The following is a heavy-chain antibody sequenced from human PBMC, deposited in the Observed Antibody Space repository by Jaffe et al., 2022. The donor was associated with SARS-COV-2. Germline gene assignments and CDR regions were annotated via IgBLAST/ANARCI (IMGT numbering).Heavy chain of an antibody. CDR1: GFTFDDYA. D-gene: IGHD3-3*01. V-gene: IGHV3-9*01. Sequence: EVQLVESGGGLVQPGRSLRLSCAASGFTFDDYAMHWVRQAPGKGLEWVSGISWNSGSIGYADSVKGRFTISRDNAKNSLYLQMNSLRAEDTALYYCAKDIVPRAGEWLSWFDPWGQGTLVTVSS. CDR3: AKDIVPRAGEWLSWFDP. CDR2: ISWNSGSI. J-gene: IGHJ5*02.